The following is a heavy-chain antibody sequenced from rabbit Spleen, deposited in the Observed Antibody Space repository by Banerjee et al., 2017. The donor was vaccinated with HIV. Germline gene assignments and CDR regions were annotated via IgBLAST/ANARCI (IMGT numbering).Heavy chain of an antibody. Sequence: QSLEESGGGLVQPEGSLTLTCTASGFSFSSSDYICWVRQAPGKGLEWIACIDTNDGDTDYANWPKGRFTISKTLSTTVTLQMTSLTAADTATYFCARNYVNAFDPWGPGTLVTVS. CDR2: IDTNDGDT. V-gene: IGHV1S40*01. CDR1: GFSFSSSDY. D-gene: IGHD1-1*01. CDR3: ARNYVNAFDP. J-gene: IGHJ2*01.